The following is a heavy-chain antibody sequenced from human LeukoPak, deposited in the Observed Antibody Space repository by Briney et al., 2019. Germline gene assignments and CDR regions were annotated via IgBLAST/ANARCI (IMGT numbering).Heavy chain of an antibody. J-gene: IGHJ6*02. CDR2: IYYSGST. Sequence: SETLSLTCTVSGGSISSYYWSWIRQPPGKGLEWIGYIYYSGSTNYNPSLKSRVTISVDTFKNQFSLKLSSVTAADTAVYYCARDRVVRGNYYYYGMDVWGQGTTVTVSS. V-gene: IGHV4-59*01. CDR3: ARDRVVRGNYYYYGMDV. D-gene: IGHD3-10*01. CDR1: GGSISSYY.